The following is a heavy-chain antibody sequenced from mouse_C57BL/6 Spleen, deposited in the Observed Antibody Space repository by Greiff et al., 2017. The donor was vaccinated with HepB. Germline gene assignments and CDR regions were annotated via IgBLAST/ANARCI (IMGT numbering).Heavy chain of an antibody. CDR2: IYPGDGDT. CDR1: GYAFSSSW. D-gene: IGHD1-1*02. J-gene: IGHJ4*01. Sequence: QVQLKESGPELVKPGASVKISCKASGYAFSSSWMNWVKQRPGKGLEWIGRIYPGDGDTNYNGKFKGKATLTADKSSSTAYMQLSSLTSEDSAVYFCARGGKSVYYYAMDYWGQGTSVTVSS. CDR3: ARGGKSVYYYAMDY. V-gene: IGHV1-82*01.